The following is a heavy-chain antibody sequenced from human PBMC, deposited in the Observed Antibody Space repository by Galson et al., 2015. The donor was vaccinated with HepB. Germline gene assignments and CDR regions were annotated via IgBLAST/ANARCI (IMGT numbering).Heavy chain of an antibody. D-gene: IGHD3-22*01. CDR1: GFTFSSYG. CDR2: IWYDGSNK. V-gene: IGHV3-33*01. Sequence: SLRLSCAASGFTFSSYGMHWVRQAPGKGLEWVAVIWYDGSNKYYADSVKGRFTISRDNSKNTLYLQMNSLRAEDTAVYYCGSQIALTYYYDSSGYYFIDYWGQGTLVTVSS. J-gene: IGHJ4*02. CDR3: GSQIALTYYYDSSGYYFIDY.